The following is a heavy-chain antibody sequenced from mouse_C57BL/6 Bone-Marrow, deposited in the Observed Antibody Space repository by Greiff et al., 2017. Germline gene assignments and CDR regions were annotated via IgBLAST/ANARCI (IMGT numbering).Heavy chain of an antibody. CDR3: ARGVILLRSWFAY. V-gene: IGHV1-7*01. CDR2: INPSSGYT. CDR1: GYTFTSYW. J-gene: IGHJ3*01. Sequence: VQLQQSGAELAKPGASVKLSCKASGYTFTSYWMHWVKQRPGQGLEWIGYINPSSGYTKYNQKFKDKATLTADKSSSTAYMQLSSLTYEDSAVYYCARGVILLRSWFAYWGQGTLVTVSA. D-gene: IGHD1-1*01.